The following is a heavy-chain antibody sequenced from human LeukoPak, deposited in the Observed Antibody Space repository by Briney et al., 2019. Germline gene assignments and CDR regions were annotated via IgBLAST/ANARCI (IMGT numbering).Heavy chain of an antibody. CDR2: IYTSGST. V-gene: IGHV4-61*02. D-gene: IGHD4-17*01. Sequence: NPSETLSLTCTVSGGSISSGSYYWSWIRQPAGKGLEWIGRIYTSGSTNYNPSLKSRVTISVDTSKNQFSLKLSSVTAADTAVYYCARYKSYGDYEHYYYMDVWGKGTTVTVSS. CDR1: GGSISSGSYY. J-gene: IGHJ6*03. CDR3: ARYKSYGDYEHYYYMDV.